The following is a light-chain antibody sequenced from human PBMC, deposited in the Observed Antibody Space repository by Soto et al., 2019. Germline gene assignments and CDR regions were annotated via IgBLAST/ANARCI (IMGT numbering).Light chain of an antibody. Sequence: DIQLTQSPSFLSASVGDRVTITCRASQCISSYLAWYQQKPVKAPKLLIYAASTLQSGVPSRFSGSGSGTEFTLTISSLQPEDFATYYCQQLNSYLLTFGGGTKVEIK. J-gene: IGKJ4*01. V-gene: IGKV1-9*01. CDR2: AAS. CDR1: QCISSY. CDR3: QQLNSYLLT.